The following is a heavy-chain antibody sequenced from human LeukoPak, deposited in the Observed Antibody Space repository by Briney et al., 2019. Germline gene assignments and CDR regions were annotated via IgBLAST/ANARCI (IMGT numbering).Heavy chain of an antibody. CDR3: AKDSAKKYDDY. V-gene: IGHV3-74*01. CDR2: INSDGSNT. CDR1: GFTFSSYW. D-gene: IGHD2/OR15-2a*01. Sequence: GGSLRLSCAASGFTFSSYWMNWVRQAPGKGLVWVSRINSDGSNTKYADSVKGRFTISRDNAKNTLYLQMNSLRAEDTAVYYCAKDSAKKYDDYWGQGTLVTVSS. J-gene: IGHJ4*02.